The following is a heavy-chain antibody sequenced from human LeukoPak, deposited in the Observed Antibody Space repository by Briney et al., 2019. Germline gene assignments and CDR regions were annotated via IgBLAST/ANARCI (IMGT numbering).Heavy chain of an antibody. CDR2: TSGDGGST. Sequence: GGSLRLSCAASGFTFDDYAMHWLRRAPGKGLEWVSLTSGDGGSTYYADSVKGRFTISRDNSKNSLYLQMNSLRTEDTALYYCAKDLYYYDSRGYYSPDYWGQGTLVTVSS. D-gene: IGHD3-22*01. CDR3: AKDLYYYDSRGYYSPDY. J-gene: IGHJ4*02. CDR1: GFTFDDYA. V-gene: IGHV3-43*02.